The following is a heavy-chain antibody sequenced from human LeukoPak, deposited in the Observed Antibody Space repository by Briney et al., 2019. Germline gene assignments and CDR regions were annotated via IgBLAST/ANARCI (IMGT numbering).Heavy chain of an antibody. CDR2: ISNGGNNK. CDR3: AKDGLMRFFDY. V-gene: IGHV3-30*18. J-gene: IGHJ4*02. D-gene: IGHD2-8*01. CDR1: GFIFSSYD. Sequence: PGGSLRLSCAASGFIFSSYDMYWVRQAPGKGLEWVAVISNGGNNKQYADSVKGRFTISRDNSRNTLYLQMNSLRADDTAVYHCAKDGLMRFFDYWGQGTLVTVSS.